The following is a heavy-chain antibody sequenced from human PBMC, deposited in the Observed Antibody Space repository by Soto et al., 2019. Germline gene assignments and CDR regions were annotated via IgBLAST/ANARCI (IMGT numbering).Heavy chain of an antibody. CDR2: TSNDGKKF. CDR1: GFSLSNYA. D-gene: IGHD3-22*01. Sequence: QVQLMESGGGVVQPGRSLRVSCEVSGFSLSNYAIHWVRQAPGKGLEWVAVTSNDGKKFSYADSVRGRFTVSRDNPKNTVSLEMNSLRAEDTAVYYCARDPPLSMIVVVGVDDFWGQGTLVTVSS. CDR3: ARDPPLSMIVVVGVDDF. J-gene: IGHJ4*02. V-gene: IGHV3-30*03.